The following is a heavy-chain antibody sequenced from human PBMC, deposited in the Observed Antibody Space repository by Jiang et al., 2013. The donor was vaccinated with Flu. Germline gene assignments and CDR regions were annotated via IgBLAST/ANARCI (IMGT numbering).Heavy chain of an antibody. J-gene: IGHJ4*02. CDR1: GYTFTSYA. CDR3: ARGIWVGTTNGYYFDY. D-gene: IGHD2-21*02. V-gene: IGHV1-3*01. Sequence: GAEVKKPGASVKVSCKASGYTFTSYAMQWVRQAPGQRLGWMGWINAGNGRTKYSQKFQGRVTITRDTSASTAYMELSSLRSEDTAVFYCARGIWVGTTNGYYFDYWGQGTLVTVSS. CDR2: INAGNGRT.